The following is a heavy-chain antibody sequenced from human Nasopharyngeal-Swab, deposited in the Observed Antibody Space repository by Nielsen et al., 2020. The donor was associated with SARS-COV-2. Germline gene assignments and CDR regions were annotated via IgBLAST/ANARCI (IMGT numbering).Heavy chain of an antibody. D-gene: IGHD3-10*01. CDR1: GFTFSSYS. V-gene: IGHV3-48*01. CDR3: ARGLVWFGEYNFMDV. Sequence: GESLKISCAASGFTFSSYSMNWVRQAPGKGLEWVSYISSSSSTIYYADSVKGRFTISRDNSKNTLYLQMNSLTAEDTAVFYCARGLVWFGEYNFMDVWGKGTMVTVSS. J-gene: IGHJ6*03. CDR2: ISSSSSTI.